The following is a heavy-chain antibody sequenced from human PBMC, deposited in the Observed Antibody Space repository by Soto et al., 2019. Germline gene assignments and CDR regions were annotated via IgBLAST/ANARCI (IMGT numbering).Heavy chain of an antibody. J-gene: IGHJ4*02. V-gene: IGHV3-30-3*01. D-gene: IGHD7-27*01. CDR1: GFSFSISP. CDR2: ISYDGTNK. CDR3: ARDPKTSGGQHWAFNYFDS. Sequence: GALRLSCAASGFSFSISPMHWVRQAPGKGPEWVALISYDGTNKFYADSVKGRFTISRDNSKSTLYLQVDSLRPEDAAVYYCARDPKTSGGQHWAFNYFDSWGQGTLVTVSS.